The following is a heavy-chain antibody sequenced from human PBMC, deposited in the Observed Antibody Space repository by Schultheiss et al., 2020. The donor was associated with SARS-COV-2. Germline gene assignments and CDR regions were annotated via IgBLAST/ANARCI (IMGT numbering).Heavy chain of an antibody. J-gene: IGHJ4*02. CDR1: GGSISSGGYS. CDR3: ARGGYYSDY. CDR2: IYYSGST. V-gene: IGHV4-61*08. D-gene: IGHD3-22*01. Sequence: SQTLSLTCAVSGGSISSGGYSWSWIRQPPGKGLEWIGYIYYSGSTNYNPSLKSRVTISVDTSKNQFSLKLSSVTAADTAVYYCARGGYYSDYWGQGTLVTVSS.